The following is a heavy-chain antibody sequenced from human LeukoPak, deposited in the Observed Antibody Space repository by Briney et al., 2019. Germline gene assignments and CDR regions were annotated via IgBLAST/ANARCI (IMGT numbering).Heavy chain of an antibody. CDR1: GYTFTGYY. V-gene: IGHV1-2*02. CDR2: INPNSGGT. D-gene: IGHD4-17*01. J-gene: IGHJ4*02. Sequence: ASVKVSCKASGYTFTGYYMHWVRQAPGQGLEWMGWINPNSGGTNYAQKFQGRVTITADKSTSTAYMELSSLRSEDTAVYYCATAGLRSSLIDYWGQGTLVTVSS. CDR3: ATAGLRSSLIDY.